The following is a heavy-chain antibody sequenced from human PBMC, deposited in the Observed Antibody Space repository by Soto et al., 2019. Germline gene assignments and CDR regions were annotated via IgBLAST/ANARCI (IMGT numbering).Heavy chain of an antibody. V-gene: IGHV3-30*18. CDR3: AKDRSSGRSGTYNWFDP. D-gene: IGHD3-22*01. Sequence: QVQLVESGGGVVQPGRSLRLSCAASGFTCSSYGMHWVRQAPGKGLEWVAVISYDGSNKYYADSVKGRFTISRDNSKNTLYLQMNSLRAEDTAVYYCAKDRSSGRSGTYNWFDPWGQGTLVTVSS. CDR1: GFTCSSYG. J-gene: IGHJ5*02. CDR2: ISYDGSNK.